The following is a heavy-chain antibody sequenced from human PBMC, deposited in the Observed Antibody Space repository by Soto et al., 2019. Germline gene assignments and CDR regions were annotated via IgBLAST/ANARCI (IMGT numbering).Heavy chain of an antibody. V-gene: IGHV1-46*01. CDR3: VRDYDILTAYQYYFDY. J-gene: IGHJ4*02. D-gene: IGHD3-9*01. CDR1: GYTFTNYY. Sequence: QVHLVQSGADVKKPGASVRVSCKTSGYTFTNYYMHWVRQAPGQGPEWMGIINPNVGSTTYAQWFQGRFSITRDTSTSTVYMELSRLRPEDTAVYYCVRDYDILTAYQYYFDYWGQGTLVTVSS. CDR2: INPNVGST.